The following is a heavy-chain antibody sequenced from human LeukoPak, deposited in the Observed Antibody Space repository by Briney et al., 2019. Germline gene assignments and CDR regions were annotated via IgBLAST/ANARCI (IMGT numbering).Heavy chain of an antibody. J-gene: IGHJ3*02. D-gene: IGHD3-16*01. CDR1: GFTFSSYE. CDR2: ISSSGSTI. V-gene: IGHV3-48*03. Sequence: PGGSLRLSCAVSGFTFSSYEMNWVRQAPGKGLEWVSYISSSGSTIYYADSVKGRFIISRDNAKKSLYLQMNSLRAEDTAVYYCARARLTDYVWGRRTFDIWGQGTMVTISS. CDR3: ARARLTDYVWGRRTFDI.